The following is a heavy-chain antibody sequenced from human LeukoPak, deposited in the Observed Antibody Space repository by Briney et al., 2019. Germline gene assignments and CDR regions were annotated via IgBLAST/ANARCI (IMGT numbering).Heavy chain of an antibody. CDR2: ISYDGSNK. Sequence: GGSLRLSCAASGFTFSSYAMHWVRQAPGKGLEWVAVISYDGSNKYYADSVKGRFTISRDNSKNTLYLQMNSLRAEDTAVYYCARDVQGAVAGTGGYFDYWGQGTLVTVSS. CDR1: GFTFSSYA. V-gene: IGHV3-30-3*01. CDR3: ARDVQGAVAGTGGYFDY. D-gene: IGHD6-19*01. J-gene: IGHJ4*02.